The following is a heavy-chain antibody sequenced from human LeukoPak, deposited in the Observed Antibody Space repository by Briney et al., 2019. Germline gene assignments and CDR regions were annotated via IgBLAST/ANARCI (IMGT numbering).Heavy chain of an antibody. CDR2: ISAYNGNT. D-gene: IGHD2-2*01. J-gene: IGHJ4*02. Sequence: GASVKVSCKASGGTFGNYAISWVRQAPGQGLEWMGWISAYNGNTNYAQKLQGRVTMTTDTSTSTAYMELRSLRSDDTAVYYCARAQYQLLRDWGQGTLVTVSS. CDR1: GGTFGNYA. CDR3: ARAQYQLLRD. V-gene: IGHV1-18*01.